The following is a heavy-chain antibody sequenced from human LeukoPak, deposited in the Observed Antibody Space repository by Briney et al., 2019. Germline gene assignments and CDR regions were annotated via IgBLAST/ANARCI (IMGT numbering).Heavy chain of an antibody. D-gene: IGHD4-17*01. V-gene: IGHV3-7*03. CDR1: EFTFGSYW. J-gene: IGHJ2*01. CDR3: ARRGGGDYDWYFDL. CDR2: IKQDGSEK. Sequence: GGSLRLSCAASEFTFGSYWMTWVRQAPGKGLEWVANIKQDGSEKYYVDSVKGRFTISRDNAKNSLYLRMNSLRAEDTAVYYCARRGGGDYDWYFDLWGRGTLVTVSS.